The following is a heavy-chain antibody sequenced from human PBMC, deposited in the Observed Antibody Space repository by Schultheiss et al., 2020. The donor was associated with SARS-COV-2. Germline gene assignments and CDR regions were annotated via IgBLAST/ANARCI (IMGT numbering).Heavy chain of an antibody. V-gene: IGHV1-2*06. CDR3: ARGIFGPAVAGLYFQH. J-gene: IGHJ1*01. Sequence: ASVKVSCKASGYTFTGYYMHWVRQAPGQGLEWMGRINPNSGGTNYAQKFQGRVTMTRDTSISTAYMELSRLRSDDTAVYYCARGIFGPAVAGLYFQHWGQGTLVTVSS. D-gene: IGHD6-19*01. CDR2: INPNSGGT. CDR1: GYTFTGYY.